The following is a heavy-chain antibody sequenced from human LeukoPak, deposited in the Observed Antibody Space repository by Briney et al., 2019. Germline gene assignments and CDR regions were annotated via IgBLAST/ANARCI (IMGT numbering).Heavy chain of an antibody. CDR2: IIPIFGTA. CDR3: ARARDYYGSGPFGAFDI. CDR1: GGTFSSYA. D-gene: IGHD3-10*01. J-gene: IGHJ3*02. V-gene: IGHV1-69*13. Sequence: GASVKVSCKASGGTFSSYAISWVRQAPGQGLEWMGGIIPIFGTANYAQKFQGRVTITADESTSTAYMELSSLRSEDTAVYYCARARDYYGSGPFGAFDIWGQGTMVTVSS.